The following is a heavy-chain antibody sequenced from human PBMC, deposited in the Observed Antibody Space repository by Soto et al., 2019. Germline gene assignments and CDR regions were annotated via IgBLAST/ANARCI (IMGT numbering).Heavy chain of an antibody. CDR3: ARHVVVPAAILPYYYYYGMDV. J-gene: IGHJ6*02. CDR1: GGTFSSYA. V-gene: IGHV1-69*13. D-gene: IGHD2-2*02. Sequence: GASVKVSCKASGGTFSSYAISWVRQAPGQGLEWMGGIIPIFGTANYAQKFQGRVTITADESTSTAYMELSSLRSEDTAVYYCARHVVVPAAILPYYYYYGMDVWGQGTTVTV. CDR2: IIPIFGTA.